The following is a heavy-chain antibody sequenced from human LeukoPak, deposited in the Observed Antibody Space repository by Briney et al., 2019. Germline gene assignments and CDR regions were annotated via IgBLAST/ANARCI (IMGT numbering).Heavy chain of an antibody. J-gene: IGHJ6*02. CDR3: ARDESIAAALKGNYYYGMDV. D-gene: IGHD6-13*01. CDR2: ISSSSSYI. Sequence: PGRSLRLSCAASGSTFSSYSMNWVRQAPGKGLEWVSSISSSSSYIYYADSVKGRFTISRDNAKNSLYLQMNSLRAEDTAVYYCARDESIAAALKGNYYYGMDVWGQGTTVTVSS. CDR1: GSTFSSYS. V-gene: IGHV3-21*01.